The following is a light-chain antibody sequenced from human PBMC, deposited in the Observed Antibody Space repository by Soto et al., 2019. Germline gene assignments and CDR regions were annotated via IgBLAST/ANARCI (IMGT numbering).Light chain of an antibody. CDR2: AAS. Sequence: IQLTQSPSSLSASVGDRVTITCRASQGIYNYLAWYQQKPGKVPKILIYAASSLVSGVPSRFSGSRSGTDFTLTISSLQPEDVATYYCQKCNSAPFTFGPGTKVDI. CDR1: QGIYNY. CDR3: QKCNSAPFT. J-gene: IGKJ3*01. V-gene: IGKV1-27*01.